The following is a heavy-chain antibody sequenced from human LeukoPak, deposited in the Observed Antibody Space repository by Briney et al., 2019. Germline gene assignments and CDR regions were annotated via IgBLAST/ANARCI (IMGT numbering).Heavy chain of an antibody. V-gene: IGHV1-3*01. J-gene: IGHJ3*02. CDR1: GYTFTSYA. D-gene: IGHD2-2*01. Sequence: ASVKVSCKASGYTFTSYAMHWVRQAPGQRLEWMGWINAGNGNTKYSQKFQGRVTITRDTSASTAYMELSSLRSEDTAVYYCARELYCSSTSCYWDAFDIWGQGTMVTVSS. CDR3: ARELYCSSTSCYWDAFDI. CDR2: INAGNGNT.